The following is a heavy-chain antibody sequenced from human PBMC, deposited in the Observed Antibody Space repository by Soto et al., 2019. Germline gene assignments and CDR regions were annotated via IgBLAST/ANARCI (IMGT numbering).Heavy chain of an antibody. CDR2: ISSYGDST. Sequence: GGSLRLSCSVSGFTLITYAMHWVRQAPGKGLEYVASISSYGDSTYYADSVKGRFTISRGNSKNTLSLQMSSLRTDDTAMYYCVKDRYVDSWGQGTLVTVSS. V-gene: IGHV3-64D*06. CDR1: GFTLITYA. J-gene: IGHJ4*02. CDR3: VKDRYVDS.